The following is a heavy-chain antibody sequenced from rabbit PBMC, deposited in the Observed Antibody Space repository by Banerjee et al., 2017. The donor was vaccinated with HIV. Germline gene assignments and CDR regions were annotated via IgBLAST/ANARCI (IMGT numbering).Heavy chain of an antibody. CDR3: ARRNSDGRDYGTFHL. CDR2: IVTGSGNT. Sequence: QQQLEESGGGLVKPGGTLTLTCKASGIDFSSYYYMCWVRQAPGKGLEWIGCIVTGSGNTYYANWAKGRFIISKTSSTTVTLQMTSLTAADTATYFCARRNSDGRDYGTFHLWGPGTLVTVS. CDR1: GIDFSSYYY. V-gene: IGHV1S45*01. J-gene: IGHJ6*01. D-gene: IGHD2-1*01.